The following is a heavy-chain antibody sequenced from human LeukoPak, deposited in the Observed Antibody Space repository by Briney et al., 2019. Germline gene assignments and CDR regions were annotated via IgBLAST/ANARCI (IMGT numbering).Heavy chain of an antibody. CDR2: ISGSDGRT. CDR1: GFTFSSYG. Sequence: PGGSLRLSCAASGFTFSSYGMKWVRQAPGKGLEWVTSISGSDGRTWNADSVKGRFTISRDNSNNTLYLEMNSLRAEDTAVYYCAKTRGTVSRFGAFDIWGQGTMVTVSS. V-gene: IGHV3-23*01. D-gene: IGHD4-17*01. J-gene: IGHJ3*02. CDR3: AKTRGTVSRFGAFDI.